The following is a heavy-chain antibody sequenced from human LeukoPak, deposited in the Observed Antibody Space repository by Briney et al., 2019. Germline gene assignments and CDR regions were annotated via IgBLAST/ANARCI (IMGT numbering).Heavy chain of an antibody. Sequence: PGGSLRLSCAASGFTFSNSAMHWVRQAPGKGLEWVAVISFDGTNKYYADSVKGRFTISRDNSKNTVYVQMSSLRAEDTAVYYCARMPEASGLDYWGQGTLVTVSS. CDR3: ARMPEASGLDY. CDR2: ISFDGTNK. D-gene: IGHD1-14*01. J-gene: IGHJ4*02. CDR1: GFTFSNSA. V-gene: IGHV3-30-3*01.